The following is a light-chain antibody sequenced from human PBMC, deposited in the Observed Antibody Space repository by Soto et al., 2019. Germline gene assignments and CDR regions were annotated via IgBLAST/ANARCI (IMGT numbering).Light chain of an antibody. J-gene: IGKJ1*01. Sequence: EIVLTQSPGTLSLSQGERATLSCRASQSVSSSYLAWYQQKPGQAPRLLIYGASSRDTGIPDRFSGSGSGTDFTLTISRLEPEDFAVYYCQQYGSSPTWTFGQGTKVEIK. V-gene: IGKV3-20*01. CDR3: QQYGSSPTWT. CDR1: QSVSSSY. CDR2: GAS.